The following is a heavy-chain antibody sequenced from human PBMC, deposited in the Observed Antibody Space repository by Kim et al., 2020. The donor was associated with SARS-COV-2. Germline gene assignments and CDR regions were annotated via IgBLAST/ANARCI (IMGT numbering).Heavy chain of an antibody. D-gene: IGHD6-13*01. Sequence: GGSLRLSCAASGFTFSSYGMHWVRQAPGKGLEWVAVIWYDGSNKYYADSVKGRFTISRDNSKNTLYLQMNSLRAEDTAVYYCARDGQSSWTEITYYYYYGMDVWGQGTTVTVSS. V-gene: IGHV3-33*01. CDR1: GFTFSSYG. J-gene: IGHJ6*02. CDR2: IWYDGSNK. CDR3: ARDGQSSWTEITYYYYYGMDV.